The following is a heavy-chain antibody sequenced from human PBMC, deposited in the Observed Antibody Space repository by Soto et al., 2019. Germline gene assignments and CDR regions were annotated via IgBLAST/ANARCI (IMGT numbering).Heavy chain of an antibody. V-gene: IGHV5-51*01. CDR1: GYIFTSYW. Sequence: GESLKLSCNGSGYIFTSYWIGWGRQMPGKGLEWMGIIYPGDSDTRYSPSFQGQVTISADKSISTAYLQWSSLKASDTAMYYCARRSGTAMVTSWFDPWGQGTLVTVSS. CDR3: ARRSGTAMVTSWFDP. J-gene: IGHJ5*02. D-gene: IGHD5-18*01. CDR2: IYPGDSDT.